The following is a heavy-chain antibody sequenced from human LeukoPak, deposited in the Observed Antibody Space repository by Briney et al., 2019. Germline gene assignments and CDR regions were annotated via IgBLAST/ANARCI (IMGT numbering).Heavy chain of an antibody. CDR2: ISAYNGNT. V-gene: IGHV1-18*01. Sequence: ASVNVSCKASGYTFTSYGISWVRQAPGQGLEWMGWISAYNGNTNYAQKLQGRVTMTTDTSTSTAYMELRSLRSDDTAVYYCARDEPSPDYYYYMDVWGKGTTVTVSS. J-gene: IGHJ6*03. CDR1: GYTFTSYG. CDR3: ARDEPSPDYYYYMDV.